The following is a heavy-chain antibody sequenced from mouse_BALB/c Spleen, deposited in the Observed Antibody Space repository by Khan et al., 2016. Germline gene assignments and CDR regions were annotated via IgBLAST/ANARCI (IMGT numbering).Heavy chain of an antibody. CDR3: AREVRRSFDY. CDR2: ISYSGST. V-gene: IGHV3-2*02. D-gene: IGHD2-14*01. Sequence: VQLQESGPGLVKPSQSLSLTCTVTGYSITSDYAWNWIRQFPGNKLEWMGYISYSGSTSYNPSLKSRISITRDTSKNQFFLQLNSVTTEDTATYYCAREVRRSFDYWGQGTTLTVSS. J-gene: IGHJ2*01. CDR1: GYSITSDYA.